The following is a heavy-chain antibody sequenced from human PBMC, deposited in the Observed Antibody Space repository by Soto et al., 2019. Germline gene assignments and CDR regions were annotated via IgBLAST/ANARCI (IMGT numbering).Heavy chain of an antibody. CDR2: IYPGDSDT. CDR3: ASHXXMYLFWSGSGYVMDV. J-gene: IGHJ6*02. V-gene: IGHV5-51*01. D-gene: IGHD3-3*01. CDR1: GYSFTSDW. Sequence: HGESLKISCKGSGYSFTSDWIGWVRQMPGKGLEWMGIIYPGDSDTRYSPSFQGQVTISADKSISTAYLQWSSLKASDTAMNYYASHXXMYLFWSGSGYVMDVWRQGATVPVSS.